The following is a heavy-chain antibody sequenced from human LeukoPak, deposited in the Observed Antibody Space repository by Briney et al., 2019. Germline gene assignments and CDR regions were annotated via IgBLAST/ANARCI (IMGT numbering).Heavy chain of an antibody. CDR3: AAKGNGYTGIYVFAH. V-gene: IGHV3-53*01. Sequence: GRSLRLSCAASGFTVSSNYMSWVRQAPGKGLEWVSVIYSGGSTYYADSVKGRFTISRDTSDNTLNLQMNDLGAEDSAVYYCAAKGNGYTGIYVFAHWGQGTLVTVSA. CDR2: IYSGGST. J-gene: IGHJ4*02. D-gene: IGHD1-26*01. CDR1: GFTVSSNY.